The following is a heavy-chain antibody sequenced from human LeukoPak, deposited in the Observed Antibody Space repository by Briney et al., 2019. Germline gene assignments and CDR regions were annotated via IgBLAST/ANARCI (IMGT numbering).Heavy chain of an antibody. CDR2: ISSRSTTI. V-gene: IGHV3-48*04. CDR3: APWGVPGE. D-gene: IGHD3-10*01. CDR1: GFTFSTYS. J-gene: IGHJ4*02. Sequence: GRSLSLSCADSGFTFSTYSMNWVRLAPGEGLEWVSYISSRSTTIHYADSVKGRFTISRDNAKNSLYLQMSSRRTEDTAMYYCAPWGVPGEWGPGTLVTVS.